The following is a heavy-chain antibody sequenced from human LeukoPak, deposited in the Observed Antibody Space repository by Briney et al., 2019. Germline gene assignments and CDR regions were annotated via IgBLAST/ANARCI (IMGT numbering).Heavy chain of an antibody. Sequence: SETLSLTCTVSGGSISSYYWSWIRQPAGKGLEWIGRIYTSGSTNYNPSLKSRVTVSGDTSKNQFSLKLSSVTAADTAIYYCARDGGDTSFDYWGQGTLVTVSS. J-gene: IGHJ4*02. CDR3: ARDGGDTSFDY. CDR1: GGSISSYY. D-gene: IGHD2-21*01. V-gene: IGHV4-4*07. CDR2: IYTSGST.